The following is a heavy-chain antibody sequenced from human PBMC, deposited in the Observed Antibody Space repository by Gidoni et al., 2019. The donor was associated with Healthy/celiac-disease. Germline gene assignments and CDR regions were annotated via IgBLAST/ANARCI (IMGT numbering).Heavy chain of an antibody. V-gene: IGHV4-39*01. CDR1: GGSISSSSYY. D-gene: IGHD2-2*01. J-gene: IGHJ3*02. CDR3: ARPSKYCSSTSCYEDDAFDI. Sequence: QLQLQESGPGLVKPSETLSLTCTVSGGSISSSSYYWGWIRQPPGKGLEWIGSIYYSGSTYYNPSLKSRVTISVDTSKNQFSLKLSSVTAADTAVYYCARPSKYCSSTSCYEDDAFDIWGQGTMVTVSS. CDR2: IYYSGST.